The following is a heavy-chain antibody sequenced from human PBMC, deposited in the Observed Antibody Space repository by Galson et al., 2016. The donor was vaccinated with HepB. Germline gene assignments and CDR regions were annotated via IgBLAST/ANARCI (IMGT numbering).Heavy chain of an antibody. CDR2: IYHSGST. D-gene: IGHD3-3*01. CDR3: ARDHRGWSGMQYGMDV. Sequence: LSLTCAVSGGSISSSYWWSWVRQPPGKGLEWIGEIYHSGSTNYNPSLKSRVTISLEKSKKQFFLKLSSVTAADTAVYYCARDHRGWSGMQYGMDVWGQGTTVTVPS. CDR1: GGSISSSYW. J-gene: IGHJ6*02. V-gene: IGHV4-4*02.